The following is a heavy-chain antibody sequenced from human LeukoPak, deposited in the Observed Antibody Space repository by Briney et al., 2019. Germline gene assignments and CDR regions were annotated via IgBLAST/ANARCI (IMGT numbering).Heavy chain of an antibody. J-gene: IGHJ4*02. CDR3: AKGIAAAGNPPGDY. CDR1: GFIFKNFG. V-gene: IGHV3-30*18. D-gene: IGHD6-13*01. Sequence: SGGSLRLSCAASGFIFKNFGMRWVRQAPGKGLEWVAVISYDGSDKYYVDSVKGRFTISRDNSKNTLYLQMNSLRAEDTAVYYCAKGIAAAGNPPGDYWGQGTLVTVSS. CDR2: ISYDGSDK.